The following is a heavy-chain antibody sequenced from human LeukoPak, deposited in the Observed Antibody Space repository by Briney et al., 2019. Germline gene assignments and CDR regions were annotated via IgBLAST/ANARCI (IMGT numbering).Heavy chain of an antibody. D-gene: IGHD3-22*01. CDR3: ARDRDSSGYYAH. Sequence: PGGSLRLSCAASEFTFSSYSMNWVRQAPGKGLEWVSVIYSGGGNTYYADSVKGRFTISRDKSKNTLYLQMNSLRAEDTALYYCARDRDSSGYYAHWGQGTLVTVSS. V-gene: IGHV3-NL1*01. CDR1: EFTFSSYS. CDR2: IYSGGGNT. J-gene: IGHJ4*02.